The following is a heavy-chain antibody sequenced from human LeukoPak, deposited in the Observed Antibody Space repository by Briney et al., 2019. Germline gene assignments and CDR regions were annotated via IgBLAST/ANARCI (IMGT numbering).Heavy chain of an antibody. Sequence: ESLKISCKGSGYGFTSYWIGWVRQMPGKGLEWMGIIYPGDSDTRYSSSFQGQVTISADKSISTAYLQWSSLKASDTAMYYCARRGYYYDSSGYPHYYFDYWGQGTLVTVSS. V-gene: IGHV5-51*01. J-gene: IGHJ4*02. D-gene: IGHD3-22*01. CDR1: GYGFTSYW. CDR3: ARRGYYYDSSGYPHYYFDY. CDR2: IYPGDSDT.